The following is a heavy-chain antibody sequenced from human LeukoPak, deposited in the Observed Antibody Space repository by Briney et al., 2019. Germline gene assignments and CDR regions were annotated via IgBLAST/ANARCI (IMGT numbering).Heavy chain of an antibody. V-gene: IGHV4-30-4*01. Sequence: PSETLSLTCTVSGGSISSGDYYWSWIRQPPGKGLEWIGYIYYSGSTYYNPSLKSRVTISVDTSENQFSLKLSSVTAADTAVYYCARNPITMVRGVILAFGMDVWGQGTTVTVSS. CDR1: GGSISSGDYY. J-gene: IGHJ6*02. CDR2: IYYSGST. D-gene: IGHD3-10*01. CDR3: ARNPITMVRGVILAFGMDV.